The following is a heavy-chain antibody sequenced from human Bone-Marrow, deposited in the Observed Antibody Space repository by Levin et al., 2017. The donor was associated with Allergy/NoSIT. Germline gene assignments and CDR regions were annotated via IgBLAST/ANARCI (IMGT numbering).Heavy chain of an antibody. V-gene: IGHV3-49*03. CDR1: GFTFGDYA. CDR2: IRSKAYGGTT. J-gene: IGHJ5*02. CDR3: TRAAMIVVVTNWFDP. Sequence: GESLKISCTASGFTFGDYAMSWFRQAPGKGLEWVGFIRSKAYGGTTEYAASVKGRFTISRDDSKSIAYLQMNSLKTEDTAVYYCTRAAMIVVVTNWFDPWGQGTLVTVSS. D-gene: IGHD3-22*01.